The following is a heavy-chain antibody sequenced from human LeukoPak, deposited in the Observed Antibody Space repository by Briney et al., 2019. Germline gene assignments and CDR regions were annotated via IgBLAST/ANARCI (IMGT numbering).Heavy chain of an antibody. Sequence: SETLSLTCTVSGGSISSYYWSWIRQPPGKGLEWIGYVYYSGSTNYNPSLKSRVTISVDTSKNQFSLKLSSMTAADTAVYYCARVGGSNAYYGADYWGQGTLVTVSS. J-gene: IGHJ4*02. D-gene: IGHD3-16*01. CDR2: VYYSGST. CDR3: ARVGGSNAYYGADY. V-gene: IGHV4-59*01. CDR1: GGSISSYY.